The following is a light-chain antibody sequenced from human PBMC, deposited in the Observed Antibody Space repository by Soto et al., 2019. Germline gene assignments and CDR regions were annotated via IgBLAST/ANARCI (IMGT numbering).Light chain of an antibody. V-gene: IGKV3-15*01. CDR2: AAS. CDR1: QSISRS. CDR3: QHYNSWLLT. Sequence: MLSPAILSVSPGERATLSCRASQSISRSLAWYQQKPGQAPRLLIYAASTGATGIPARFSGSGSGSDFTLTISSLQSEDFAVYYCQHYNSWLLTFAPGTKVDI. J-gene: IGKJ3*01.